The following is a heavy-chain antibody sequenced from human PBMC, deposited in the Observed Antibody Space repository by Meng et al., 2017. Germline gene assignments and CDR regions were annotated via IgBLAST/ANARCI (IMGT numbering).Heavy chain of an antibody. CDR1: GGSFSGYY. Sequence: QVHLQQGGEGLLKPPEPLSLTGAVYGGSFSGYYWSWIRQPPGKGLEWIGEINRSGSTNYNPSLKSRVTISVDTSKNQFSLKLNSVTAADTAVYYCAREIAVAAHYYWYFDLWGRGTLVTVSS. CDR3: AREIAVAAHYYWYFDL. D-gene: IGHD6-19*01. CDR2: INRSGST. V-gene: IGHV4-34*02. J-gene: IGHJ2*01.